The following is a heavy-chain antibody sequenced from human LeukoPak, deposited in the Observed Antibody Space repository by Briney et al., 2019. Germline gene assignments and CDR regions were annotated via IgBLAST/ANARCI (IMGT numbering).Heavy chain of an antibody. CDR1: GGSFSGYY. D-gene: IGHD5-12*01. J-gene: IGHJ5*02. CDR2: INHSGST. CDR3: ARGAGGRGYSGYDYGRPAPHNWFDP. V-gene: IGHV4-34*01. Sequence: SETLSLTCAVYGGSFSGYYWSWIRQPPGKGLEWVGEINHSGSTNYNPSLKSRVTISVDTSKNQFSLKLSSVTAADTAVYYCARGAGGRGYSGYDYGRPAPHNWFDPWGQGTLVTASS.